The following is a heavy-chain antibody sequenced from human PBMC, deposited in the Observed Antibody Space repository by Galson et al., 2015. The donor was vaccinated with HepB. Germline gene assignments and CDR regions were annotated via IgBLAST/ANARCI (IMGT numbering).Heavy chain of an antibody. V-gene: IGHV3-30*18. CDR3: AKDGRRGDSSGYQLDS. CDR1: GFTFSSYG. Sequence: SLRLSCAASGFTFSSYGMHWVRQAPGKGLEWVAVISYDGNNKYYADSVKGRFTISRDNSKNTLYLQMNSLRAEDTAVYYCAKDGRRGDSSGYQLDSWGQGTLVTVSS. D-gene: IGHD3-22*01. CDR2: ISYDGNNK. J-gene: IGHJ4*02.